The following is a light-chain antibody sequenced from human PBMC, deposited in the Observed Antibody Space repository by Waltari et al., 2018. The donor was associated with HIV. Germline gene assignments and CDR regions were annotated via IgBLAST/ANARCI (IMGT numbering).Light chain of an antibody. J-gene: IGLJ2*01. CDR2: EVS. V-gene: IGLV2-14*01. Sequence: QSALTQPASVSGSPGQSITISCTGTSSAVGGYNYVSWYQQHPGKAPKLMIYEVSNRPSGVSNRFSGSKSGNTASLTISGLQAEDEADYYCRSYTSSSTVVFGGGTKLTVL. CDR1: SSAVGGYNY. CDR3: RSYTSSSTVV.